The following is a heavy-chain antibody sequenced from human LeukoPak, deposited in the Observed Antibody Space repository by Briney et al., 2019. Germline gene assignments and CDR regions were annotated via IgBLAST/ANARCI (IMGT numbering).Heavy chain of an antibody. V-gene: IGHV3-74*01. Sequence: GESLRLSCAASGFAFRTYWMHWVRQAPGKGLVWVSRINGDGSSTNYADSVRGRFTISRDNAKNTLFLQMNSLRVEDTAEYYCARDTSYGMDVWGQGTTVTVSS. CDR1: GFAFRTYW. J-gene: IGHJ6*02. CDR2: INGDGSST. D-gene: IGHD3-16*01. CDR3: ARDTSYGMDV.